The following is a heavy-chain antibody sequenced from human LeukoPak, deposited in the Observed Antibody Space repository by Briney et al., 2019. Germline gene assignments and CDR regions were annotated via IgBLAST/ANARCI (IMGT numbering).Heavy chain of an antibody. CDR3: ARDNNGAPTHI. Sequence: GASEKVSCKASGYTFTSYGISWVRQAPGQGLEWMGWISAYNGNTNYAQKPQGRVTMTTDTSTSTAYMELRRLRSDDTAVYYCARDNNGAPTHIWGQGTMVTVSS. CDR2: ISAYNGNT. J-gene: IGHJ3*02. V-gene: IGHV1-18*01. D-gene: IGHD1/OR15-1a*01. CDR1: GYTFTSYG.